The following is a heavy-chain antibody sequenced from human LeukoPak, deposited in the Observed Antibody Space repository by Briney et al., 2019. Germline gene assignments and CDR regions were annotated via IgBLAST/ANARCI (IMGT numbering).Heavy chain of an antibody. V-gene: IGHV3-30*18. CDR3: AKWVYSGYGEESDY. CDR2: ISYDGSNK. CDR1: GFTFSSYG. D-gene: IGHD5-12*01. Sequence: GGSLRLSCAASGFTFSSYGMHWVRQAPGKGLEWVAVISYDGSNKYYADSVKGRFTISRDNSKNTLYLQMNCLRAEDTAVYYCAKWVYSGYGEESDYWGQGTLVTVSS. J-gene: IGHJ4*02.